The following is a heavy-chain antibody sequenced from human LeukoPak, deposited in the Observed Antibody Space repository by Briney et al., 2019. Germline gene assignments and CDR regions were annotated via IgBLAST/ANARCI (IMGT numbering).Heavy chain of an antibody. D-gene: IGHD5-12*01. CDR3: AGGGATSFDY. V-gene: IGHV3-48*04. Sequence: GGSLRLSCAASGFNVSYYSMNWVRQAPGKGLEWVSYISFSNSTLYYADSVRGRFTISRDNAKNSLSLQTNSLRAEDTAVYYCAGGGATSFDYWGQGSLVTVSS. J-gene: IGHJ4*02. CDR2: ISFSNSTL. CDR1: GFNVSYYS.